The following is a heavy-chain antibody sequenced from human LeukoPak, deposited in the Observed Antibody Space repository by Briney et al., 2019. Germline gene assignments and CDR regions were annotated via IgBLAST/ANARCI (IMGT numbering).Heavy chain of an antibody. Sequence: PSETLSLTCTVSEGSISSYYWSWIRQPPGKGLEWIGYIYYSGSTNYNPSLKSRVTISVDTSKNQFSLKLSSVTAADTAVYYCARGPTYQPIDFWGQGTLVTVSS. V-gene: IGHV4-59*01. D-gene: IGHD2-2*01. CDR2: IYYSGST. CDR3: ARGPTYQPIDF. J-gene: IGHJ4*02. CDR1: EGSISSYY.